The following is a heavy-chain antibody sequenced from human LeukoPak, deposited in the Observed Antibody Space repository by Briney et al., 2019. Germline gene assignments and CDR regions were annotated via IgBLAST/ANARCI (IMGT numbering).Heavy chain of an antibody. Sequence: SETLSLTCTVSGGSISSYYWSWIRQPPGEGLEWIGYIYYSGSTNYNPSLKSRVTISVDTSKNQFSLKLSSVTAADTAVYYCARSTANTYYYYYYYMDVWGKGTTVTISS. CDR3: ARSTANTYYYYYYYMDV. V-gene: IGHV4-59*01. CDR1: GGSISSYY. J-gene: IGHJ6*03. CDR2: IYYSGST. D-gene: IGHD5-18*01.